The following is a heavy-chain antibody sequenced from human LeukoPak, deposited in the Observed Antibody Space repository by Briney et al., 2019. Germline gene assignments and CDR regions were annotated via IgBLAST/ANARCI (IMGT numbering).Heavy chain of an antibody. V-gene: IGHV3-30*02. CDR2: IRYDGSNE. J-gene: IGHJ4*02. CDR1: GFTFSSYG. D-gene: IGHD6-6*01. Sequence: PGGSLRLSCAASGFTFSSYGMHWVRQAPGKGLEWVAFIRYDGSNEYYADSVKGRFTISRDNSKNTLYLQMNSLRPEDTAVYYCAKDQYSSSSSTFDYWGQGTLVTVSS. CDR3: AKDQYSSSSSTFDY.